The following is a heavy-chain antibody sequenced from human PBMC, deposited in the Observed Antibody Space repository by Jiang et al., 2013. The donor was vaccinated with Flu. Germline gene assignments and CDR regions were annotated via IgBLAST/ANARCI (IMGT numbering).Heavy chain of an antibody. CDR2: TYYRSKWYN. D-gene: IGHD3-10*01. V-gene: IGHV6-1*01. Sequence: SQTLSLTCAISGDSVSSNSAAWNWIRQSPSRGLEWLGRTYYRSKWYNDYAVSVKSRITINPDTSKNQFSLQLNSVTPEDTAVYYCARDRGPGQSIRYYGMDVWGQGTTVTVSS. J-gene: IGHJ6*02. CDR1: GDSVSSNSAA. CDR3: ARDRGPGQSIRYYGMDV.